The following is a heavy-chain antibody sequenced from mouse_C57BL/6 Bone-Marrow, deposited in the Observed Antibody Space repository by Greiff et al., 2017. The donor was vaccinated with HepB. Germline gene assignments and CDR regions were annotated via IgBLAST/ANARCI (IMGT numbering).Heavy chain of an antibody. CDR3: ARNEAMVTTSHWYFDV. D-gene: IGHD2-2*01. CDR2: IWSGGST. V-gene: IGHV2-2*01. Sequence: QVHVKQSGPGLVQPSQSLSITCTVSGFSLTSYGVHWVRQSPGKGLEWLGVIWSGGSTDYNAAFISRLSISKDNSKSQVFFKMNSLQADDTAIYYCARNEAMVTTSHWYFDVWGTGTTVTVSS. CDR1: GFSLTSYG. J-gene: IGHJ1*03.